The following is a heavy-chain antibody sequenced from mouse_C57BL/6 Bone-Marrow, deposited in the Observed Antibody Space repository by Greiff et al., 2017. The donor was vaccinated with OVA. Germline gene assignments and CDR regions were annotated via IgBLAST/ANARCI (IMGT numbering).Heavy chain of an antibody. CDR2: IYPRSGNT. J-gene: IGHJ3*01. V-gene: IGHV1-81*01. CDR1: GYTFTSLG. D-gene: IGHD1-1*01. Sequence: VQRVESGAELARPGASVKLSCKASGYTFTSLGISGVKQRTGQGLEWIGEIYPRSGNTYYNEKFKGKATLTADKSSSTAYMELRSLTSEDSAVYFCARTGLLRPFYYWGQGTLVTVSA. CDR3: ARTGLLRPFYY.